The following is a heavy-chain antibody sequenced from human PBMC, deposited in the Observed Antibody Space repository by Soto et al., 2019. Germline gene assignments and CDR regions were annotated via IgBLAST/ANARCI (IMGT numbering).Heavy chain of an antibody. J-gene: IGHJ6*02. D-gene: IGHD3-10*01. CDR3: ARDTVARGVIITTYYYGMDV. Sequence: PGGSLRLSCAASGFTFSSYSMNWVRQAPGKGLEWVSYISSSSSTIYYADSVKGRFTISRDNAKNSLYLQMNSLRDEDTAVYYCARDTVARGVIITTYYYGMDVWGQGTTVTVSS. V-gene: IGHV3-48*02. CDR2: ISSSSSTI. CDR1: GFTFSSYS.